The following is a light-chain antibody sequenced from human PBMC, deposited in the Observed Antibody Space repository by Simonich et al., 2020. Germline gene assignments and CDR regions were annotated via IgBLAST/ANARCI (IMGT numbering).Light chain of an antibody. CDR3: QQYYSTPFT. CDR2: WAS. CDR1: QSVLYSSNNKNY. V-gene: IGKV4-1*01. Sequence: DIVMTQSPDSLAVSLGERATINCKSSQSVLYSSNNKNYLALYQQKPGQPPKLLLYWASTRESGVPDRFSGSGSGTDFTLTISSLQAEDVAVYYCQQYYSTPFTFGPGTKVDIK. J-gene: IGKJ3*01.